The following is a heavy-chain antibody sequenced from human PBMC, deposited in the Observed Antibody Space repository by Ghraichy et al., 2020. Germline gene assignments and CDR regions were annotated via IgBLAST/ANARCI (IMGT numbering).Heavy chain of an antibody. Sequence: GGSLRLSCAASGFTFSNYWMHWVRQAPGKGLVWVSHISEDGSISNYADSVKGRFTISRDNAKNTLHLQMNSLRAEDTAVYFWTAEPLVLYGPCDPWGQGTLVTVSS. CDR2: ISEDGSIS. CDR3: TAEPLVLYGPCDP. D-gene: IGHD3/OR15-3a*01. V-gene: IGHV3-74*01. J-gene: IGHJ5*01. CDR1: GFTFSNYW.